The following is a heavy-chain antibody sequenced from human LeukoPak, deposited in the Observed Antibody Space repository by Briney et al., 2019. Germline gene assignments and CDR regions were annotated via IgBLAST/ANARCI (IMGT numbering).Heavy chain of an antibody. V-gene: IGHV3-9*01. Sequence: GGSLRLSCAASGFTFDDYAMHWVRQAPGKGLEWVSGISWNSGSIGYADSVKGRFTISRDNAKNSLYLQMNSLRAEDAALYYCAKGKTIRGGVITYWGQGTLVTVSS. D-gene: IGHD3-10*01. J-gene: IGHJ4*02. CDR2: ISWNSGSI. CDR3: AKGKTIRGGVITY. CDR1: GFTFDDYA.